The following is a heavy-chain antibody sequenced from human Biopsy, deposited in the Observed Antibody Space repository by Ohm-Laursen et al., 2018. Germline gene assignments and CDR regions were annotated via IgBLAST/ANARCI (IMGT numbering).Heavy chain of an antibody. CDR1: DDSIRNFY. CDR2: ASYSGYT. V-gene: IGHV4-59*12. J-gene: IGHJ4*02. Sequence: TLSLTCTVSDDSIRNFYWTWIRQPPGQGLEWIGHASYSGYTNYNPSLKSRVTVSADTSKKQLSLGLRSVTAADTAKYYCVRGRAYWGQGTLVTVSS. CDR3: VRGRAY.